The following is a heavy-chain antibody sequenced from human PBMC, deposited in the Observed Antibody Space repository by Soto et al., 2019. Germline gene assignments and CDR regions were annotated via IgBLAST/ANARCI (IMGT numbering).Heavy chain of an antibody. Sequence: ASVKVSCKASGYTFTSYAMHWVRQAPGQRLEWMGWINAGNGNTKYSQKFQGRVTITRDTSASTAYMELSSLRSEDTAVYYCARSSARGYCSGGSCYQTPWFDPWGQGTLVTVSS. D-gene: IGHD2-15*01. CDR3: ARSSARGYCSGGSCYQTPWFDP. J-gene: IGHJ5*02. CDR1: GYTFTSYA. V-gene: IGHV1-3*01. CDR2: INAGNGNT.